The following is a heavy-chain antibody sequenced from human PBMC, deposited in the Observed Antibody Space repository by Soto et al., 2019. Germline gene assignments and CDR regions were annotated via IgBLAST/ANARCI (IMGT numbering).Heavy chain of an antibody. D-gene: IGHD6-6*01. V-gene: IGHV3-23*01. CDR1: GFTFSSYA. CDR2: ISGSGGST. CDR3: AKAFGIAARLDYFDY. Sequence: WGSLRLSCSASGFTFSSYAMSWVRQARGKGLEWVSAISGSGGSTYYADSVKGRFTISRDNSKNTLYLQMNSLRAEDTAVYYCAKAFGIAARLDYFDYWGQGTLVTVSS. J-gene: IGHJ4*02.